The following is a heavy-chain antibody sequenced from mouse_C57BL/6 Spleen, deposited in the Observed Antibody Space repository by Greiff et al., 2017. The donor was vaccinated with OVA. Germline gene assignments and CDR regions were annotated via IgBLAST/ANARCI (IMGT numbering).Heavy chain of an antibody. D-gene: IGHD1-1*01. CDR3: TRKGYYYGSSSAGFAY. CDR1: GYTFTDYE. V-gene: IGHV1-15*01. Sequence: VQLQESGAELVRPGASVTLSCKASGYTFTDYEMHWVKQTPVHGLEWIGAIDPETGGTAYNQKFKGKAILTADKSSSTAYMELRSLTSEDSAVYYCTRKGYYYGSSSAGFAYWGQGTLVTVSA. J-gene: IGHJ3*01. CDR2: IDPETGGT.